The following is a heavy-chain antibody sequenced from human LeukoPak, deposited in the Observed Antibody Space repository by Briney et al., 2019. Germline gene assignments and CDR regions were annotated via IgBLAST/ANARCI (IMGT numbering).Heavy chain of an antibody. D-gene: IGHD2-2*01. CDR1: GGSISSSSYY. J-gene: IGHJ6*02. CDR3: AQGYCSSTSCYDYCYYYGMDV. CDR2: IYYSGST. Sequence: SETLSLTCTVSGGSISSSSYYWGWIRQPPGKGLEWIGSIYYSGSTYYNPSLKSRVTISVDTSKNQFSLKLSSVTAADTAVYYCAQGYCSSTSCYDYCYYYGMDVWGQGTTVTVSS. V-gene: IGHV4-39*01.